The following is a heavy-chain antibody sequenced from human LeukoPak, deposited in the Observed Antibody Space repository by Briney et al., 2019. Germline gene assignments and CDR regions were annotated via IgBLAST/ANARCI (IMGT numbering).Heavy chain of an antibody. J-gene: IGHJ4*02. V-gene: IGHV4-59*01. CDR3: ARGYGDPTVFDY. CDR1: GGSISSYY. Sequence: PSETLSLTCTVSGGSISSYYWSWIRQPPGKGLEWIGYIYYSGSTNYNPSLKSRVTISVDTSKNQFSLKLSSVTAADTAVYSCARGYGDPTVFDYWGQGNLVTVS. CDR2: IYYSGST. D-gene: IGHD4-17*01.